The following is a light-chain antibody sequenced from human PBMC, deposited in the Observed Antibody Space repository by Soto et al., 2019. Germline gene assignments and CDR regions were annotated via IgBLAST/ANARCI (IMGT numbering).Light chain of an antibody. Sequence: EIVLTQSPATLSVSPGERATLSCTASESVTSSCLACYQRKPGQAPRLLIHTTSTRATGIADRCSGSGSGTDYILTISRLQPEDVSVYYCQQCGGSPLFSFGAGTRVDI. CDR3: QQCGGSPLFS. V-gene: IGKV3-20*01. CDR2: TTS. CDR1: ESVTSSC. J-gene: IGKJ3*01.